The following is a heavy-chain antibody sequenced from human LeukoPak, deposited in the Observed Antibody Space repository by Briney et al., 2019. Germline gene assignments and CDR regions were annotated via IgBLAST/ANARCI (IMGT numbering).Heavy chain of an antibody. D-gene: IGHD1-26*01. Sequence: PGGSLRLSCAASGFTVSSNYMSWVRQAPGKGLEWVSVIYSGGSTYYADSVKGRFTISRDNSKNTLYLQMNSLRAEDTAVYYCARARGRLPFDYWGQGTLVTVSS. CDR1: GFTVSSNY. CDR3: ARARGRLPFDY. CDR2: IYSGGST. J-gene: IGHJ4*02. V-gene: IGHV3-66*01.